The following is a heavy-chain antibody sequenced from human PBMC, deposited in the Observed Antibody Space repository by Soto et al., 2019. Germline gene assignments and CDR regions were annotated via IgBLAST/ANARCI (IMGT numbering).Heavy chain of an antibody. V-gene: IGHV4-34*01. D-gene: IGHD3-3*01. Sequence: SETLSLTCAVYGGSFSGYCWSWIRQPPGKGLEGIGEINHSGRTNYNPSLKSRVTISVDTSKSQFSLKLSSVTAADTAVYYCARGRKYYDFWSGYSHPRYYFNYWGQGTLVTASS. J-gene: IGHJ4*02. CDR1: GGSFSGYC. CDR2: INHSGRT. CDR3: ARGRKYYDFWSGYSHPRYYFNY.